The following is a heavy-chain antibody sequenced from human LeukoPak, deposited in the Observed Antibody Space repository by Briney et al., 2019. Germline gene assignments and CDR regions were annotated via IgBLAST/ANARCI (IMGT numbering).Heavy chain of an antibody. V-gene: IGHV3-23*01. CDR3: ATGATFAYN. Sequence: GGSLRLSCAASGFTFSTYALSWVRQAPGKGLEWVSSISGSDNSTYYADSVKGRFTISRDNSKNTLYLQMNSLRAEDTAVYYCATGATFAYNWGQGTLVTVSS. D-gene: IGHD3-16*01. CDR2: ISGSDNST. J-gene: IGHJ4*02. CDR1: GFTFSTYA.